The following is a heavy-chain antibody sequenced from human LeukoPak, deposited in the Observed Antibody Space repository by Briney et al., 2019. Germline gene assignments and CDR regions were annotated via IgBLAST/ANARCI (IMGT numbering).Heavy chain of an antibody. D-gene: IGHD3-22*01. CDR2: INPSGGRT. CDR1: GYTFTTYY. V-gene: IGHV1-46*01. Sequence: ASVKVSCKASGYTFTTYYIHWARQAPGQGLEWMGIINPSGGRTSYAQKFQGRVTMTRDTSTSTVYMELSSLRSEDTAVYYCARCYYDSSAYSHGFDYWGQGTLVTVSS. CDR3: ARCYYDSSAYSHGFDY. J-gene: IGHJ4*02.